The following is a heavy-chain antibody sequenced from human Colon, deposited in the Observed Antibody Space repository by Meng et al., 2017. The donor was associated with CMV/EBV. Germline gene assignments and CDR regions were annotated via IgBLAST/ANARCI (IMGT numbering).Heavy chain of an antibody. V-gene: IGHV3-7*01. J-gene: IGHJ6*02. D-gene: IGHD2-2*01. Sequence: SCAASGFTFTTFWMTWVRQAPGKGLEWVANIKQDGSEKYYVDSVKGRFTISRDNAKNSLYLQMNSLRAEDTAVYYCARDVVVPAAISYYYYGMDVWGQGTTVTVSS. CDR1: GFTFTTFW. CDR2: IKQDGSEK. CDR3: ARDVVVPAAISYYYYGMDV.